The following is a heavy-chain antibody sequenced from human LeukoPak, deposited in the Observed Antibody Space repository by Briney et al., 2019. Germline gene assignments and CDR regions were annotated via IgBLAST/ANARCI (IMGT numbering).Heavy chain of an antibody. D-gene: IGHD2-15*01. CDR3: AKHEYCSGTSCSLDY. CDR1: GFTFSSYA. Sequence: TGGSLRLSCAASGFTFSSYAMTWVRQAPGKGLEWVSTFSGSGGYTFYADSVKGRFTISRDNSKNTLYLQMNSLRAEDTAVYYCAKHEYCSGTSCSLDYWGQGTLVTVSS. V-gene: IGHV3-23*01. CDR2: FSGSGGYT. J-gene: IGHJ4*02.